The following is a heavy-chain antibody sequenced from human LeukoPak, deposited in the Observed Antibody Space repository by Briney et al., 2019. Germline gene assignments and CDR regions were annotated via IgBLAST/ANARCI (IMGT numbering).Heavy chain of an antibody. D-gene: IGHD4-11*01. Sequence: GGSLRLSCAASGFTFSDYYMSWIRQAPGKGLEWVSYISSSSSYTNYADSVKGRFTISRDNAKNSLYLQMNSLRADDTAVYYCARLPYSDSLHYWGQGTLVTVSS. CDR3: ARLPYSDSLHY. J-gene: IGHJ4*02. CDR2: ISSSSSYT. CDR1: GFTFSDYY. V-gene: IGHV3-11*03.